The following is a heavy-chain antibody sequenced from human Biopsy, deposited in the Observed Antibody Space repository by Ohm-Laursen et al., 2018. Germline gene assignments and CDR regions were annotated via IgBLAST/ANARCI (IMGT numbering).Heavy chain of an antibody. J-gene: IGHJ5*01. D-gene: IGHD3-3*01. Sequence: SETLSLTCAVSGDSMGTYYWSWIRQPPGKVMEWIASIYYSGTTHKNPSLKSRVTISVDTSQGLLSLDLSSVTAADTAVYYCARVRGGFLEWFDYWGQGTLVTVSS. CDR2: IYYSGTT. V-gene: IGHV4-59*01. CDR1: GDSMGTYY. CDR3: ARVRGGFLEWFDY.